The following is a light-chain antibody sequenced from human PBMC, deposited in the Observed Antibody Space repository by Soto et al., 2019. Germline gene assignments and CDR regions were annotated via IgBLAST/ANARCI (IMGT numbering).Light chain of an antibody. V-gene: IGKV3-11*01. CDR3: QQPYT. CDR1: QSVSSY. CDR2: DAS. J-gene: IGKJ2*01. Sequence: EIVLTQSPATLSLSPGERATLSCRASQSVSSYLAWYQQKPGQAPRLLIYDASNRATGIPARFSGSGSGTDFTLTISSLEPEDFAVYYCQQPYTFGQGTKLDSK.